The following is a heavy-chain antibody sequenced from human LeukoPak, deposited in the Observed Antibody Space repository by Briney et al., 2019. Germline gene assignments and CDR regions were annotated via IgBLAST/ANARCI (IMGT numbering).Heavy chain of an antibody. CDR2: INPNSGGT. Sequence: ASVKVSCKASGYTFIGYYMHWVRQAPGQGLEWMGWINPNSGGTNYAQKFQGRVTMTRDTSISTAYMELSRLRSDDTAVYYCARGGALYSSGSLGKRDFDYWGQGTLVTVSS. V-gene: IGHV1-2*02. CDR3: ARGGALYSSGSLGKRDFDY. J-gene: IGHJ4*02. D-gene: IGHD6-19*01. CDR1: GYTFIGYY.